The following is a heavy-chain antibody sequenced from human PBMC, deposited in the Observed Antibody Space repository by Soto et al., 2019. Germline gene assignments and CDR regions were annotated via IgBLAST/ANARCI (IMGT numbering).Heavy chain of an antibody. Sequence: QVQLVESGGGVVQPGRSLRLSCAASGFTFSSYGMHWVRQAPGKGLEWVAVIWYDGSNKYYADSVKGRFTISRDNSKNTLYLQMNSLRAEDTAVYYCARDVRDIVVVPAAMPGVAFDIWGQGTMVTVSS. J-gene: IGHJ3*02. CDR3: ARDVRDIVVVPAAMPGVAFDI. CDR2: IWYDGSNK. V-gene: IGHV3-33*01. CDR1: GFTFSSYG. D-gene: IGHD2-2*01.